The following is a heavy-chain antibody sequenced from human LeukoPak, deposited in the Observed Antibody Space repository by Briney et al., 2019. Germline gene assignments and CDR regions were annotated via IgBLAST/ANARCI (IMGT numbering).Heavy chain of an antibody. J-gene: IGHJ4*02. Sequence: GGSLRLSCAASGFTFSNAWMSWVRQAPGKGLEWVGRIKSKTDGGTTDYAAPVKGRFTISRDNSKNTLYLQMNSLRAEDTAVYYCAKSLTKSDILTGYYFGEDYWGQGTLVTVYS. CDR2: IKSKTDGGTT. CDR3: AKSLTKSDILTGYYFGEDY. CDR1: GFTFSNAW. V-gene: IGHV3-15*01. D-gene: IGHD3-9*01.